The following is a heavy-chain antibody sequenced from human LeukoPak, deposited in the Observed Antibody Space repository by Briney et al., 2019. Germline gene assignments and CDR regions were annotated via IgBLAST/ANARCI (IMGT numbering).Heavy chain of an antibody. J-gene: IGHJ4*02. Sequence: ASVKVSCKASGYTFTGYYIHWVRQAPGQGLEWMGIINPSGGSTSNAQKFQGRVTMTRDMSTSTVYMELSSLRSEDTAVYYCARDFGNDYVFSYWGQGTLVTVSS. CDR2: INPSGGST. V-gene: IGHV1-46*01. D-gene: IGHD3-16*01. CDR3: ARDFGNDYVFSY. CDR1: GYTFTGYY.